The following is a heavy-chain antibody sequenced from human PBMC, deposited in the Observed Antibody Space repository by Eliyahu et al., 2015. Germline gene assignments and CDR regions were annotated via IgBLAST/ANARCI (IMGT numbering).Heavy chain of an antibody. Sequence: EVQLVESGGGLVQXGRSXRLSCTASGFTFGDYAMSWFRQAPGKGLEWVGFIRSKAYGGTTEYAASVKGRFTISRDDSKSIAYLQMNSLKTEDTAVYYCTRDGDFWSGYRFDYWGQGTLVTVSS. J-gene: IGHJ4*02. CDR3: TRDGDFWSGYRFDY. CDR1: GFTFGDYA. V-gene: IGHV3-49*03. D-gene: IGHD3-3*01. CDR2: IRSKAYGGTT.